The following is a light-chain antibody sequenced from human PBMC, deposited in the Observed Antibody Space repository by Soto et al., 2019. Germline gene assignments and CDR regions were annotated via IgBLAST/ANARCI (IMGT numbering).Light chain of an antibody. V-gene: IGLV2-14*03. CDR2: DVS. CDR3: SSYTSSNTRQIV. Sequence: QSALTQPASVSGSPGQSITISCTGTSSDVGGYNYVSWYQHHPGKAPKLMIYDVSNRPSGVSNRLSGSKSGNTASLTISGLQPEDEADYYCSSYTSSNTRQIVFGTGTK. J-gene: IGLJ1*01. CDR1: SSDVGGYNY.